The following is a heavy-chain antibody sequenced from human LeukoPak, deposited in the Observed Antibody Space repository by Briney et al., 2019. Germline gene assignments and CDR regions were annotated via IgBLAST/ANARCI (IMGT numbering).Heavy chain of an antibody. CDR3: VRDNYGVDY. Sequence: GGSLRLSCAASGFTFRNYWMQWVRQAPGKGLVWVLHITSDGTTRTYADSVKGRFTISRDNAKNTLYLQMNSLRAEDTAVYYCVRDNYGVDYWGQGTLVTVSS. D-gene: IGHD3-10*01. CDR2: ITSDGTTR. V-gene: IGHV3-74*01. J-gene: IGHJ4*02. CDR1: GFTFRNYW.